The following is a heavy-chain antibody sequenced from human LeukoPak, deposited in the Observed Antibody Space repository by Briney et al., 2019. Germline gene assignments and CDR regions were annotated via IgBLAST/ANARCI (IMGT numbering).Heavy chain of an antibody. D-gene: IGHD1-26*01. CDR3: ARGGNYWPQWWFDP. CDR2: IYHSGST. Sequence: SETLSLTCAVSGGSISSNNWWSWVRQPPGKGLEWIGEIYHSGSTNYNPSLKSRVTISLDTSRNQFSLNLNSVTPADTAVYYCARGGNYWPQWWFDPWGRGTLVSVSS. V-gene: IGHV4-4*02. CDR1: GGSISSNNW. J-gene: IGHJ5*02.